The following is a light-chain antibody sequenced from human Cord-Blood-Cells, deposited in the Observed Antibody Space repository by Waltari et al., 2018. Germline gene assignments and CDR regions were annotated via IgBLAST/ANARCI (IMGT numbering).Light chain of an antibody. CDR1: SSDVGGYNY. CDR3: CSYAGSYTKV. CDR2: DVS. J-gene: IGLJ3*02. Sequence: QSALTQPRSVSGSPGQSVTISCTGPSSDVGGYNYVSWYQQHPGKAPKLIIYDVSNRPSGVPDRFSGPKSANTASLTNSGLQAEDEADYYGCSYAGSYTKVFGGGTKLTVL. V-gene: IGLV2-11*01.